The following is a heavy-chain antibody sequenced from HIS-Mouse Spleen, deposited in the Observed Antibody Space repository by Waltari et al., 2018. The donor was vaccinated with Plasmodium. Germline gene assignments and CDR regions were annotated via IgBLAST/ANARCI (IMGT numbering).Heavy chain of an antibody. V-gene: IGHV4-34*01. J-gene: IGHJ4*02. Sequence: QVQLQQWGAGLLKPSETLSLTCAVYGGSFSGYYWSWIRPPPGKGLEWIGEINHSGSTNYNPALKRRVTISVDTSKNQFSLKLSSVTAADTAVYYCARGVGYCSGGSCDHYFDYWGQGTLVTVSS. CDR1: GGSFSGYY. CDR2: INHSGST. D-gene: IGHD2-15*01. CDR3: ARGVGYCSGGSCDHYFDY.